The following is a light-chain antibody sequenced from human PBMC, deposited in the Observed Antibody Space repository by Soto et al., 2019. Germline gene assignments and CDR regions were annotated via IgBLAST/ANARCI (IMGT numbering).Light chain of an antibody. V-gene: IGLV3-21*04. J-gene: IGLJ1*01. CDR2: YDR. CDR1: SIGSKS. Sequence: SYELTQPPSVSVAPGKTARIICGGDSIGSKSVHWYQQKPGQAPVLVMYYDRDRPSGIPERFSGSNSGNTATLTINRVEAGDEADYYCQVWNTRSDGVFGTGTKVTVL. CDR3: QVWNTRSDGV.